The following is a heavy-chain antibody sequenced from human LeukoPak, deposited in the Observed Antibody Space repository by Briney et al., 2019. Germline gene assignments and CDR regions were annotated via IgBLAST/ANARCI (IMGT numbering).Heavy chain of an antibody. D-gene: IGHD5-12*01. J-gene: IGHJ5*02. CDR3: AREDDCGYDWFDP. CDR2: IYYRGST. Sequence: SETLSLTCTVSGDSINSYYWSWVRQPPGKGLEWSGDIYYRGSTSYNPSLKSRVTISVDTSKSHFSLKLTSVTAADTAVYYCAREDDCGYDWFDPWGQGTLVTVSS. V-gene: IGHV4-59*01. CDR1: GDSINSYY.